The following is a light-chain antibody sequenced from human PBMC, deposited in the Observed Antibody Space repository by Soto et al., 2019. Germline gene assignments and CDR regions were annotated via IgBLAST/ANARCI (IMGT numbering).Light chain of an antibody. Sequence: QSVLTQPASVSGSPGQSITISCTGTISDVGSYNLVSWYQQHPGKAPKLMIYEGSKRPSGVSNRFSGSKSGNTASLTISGLQAEDEADYYCCSYAGSSVFGTGTKVTVL. CDR3: CSYAGSSV. V-gene: IGLV2-23*01. CDR1: ISDVGSYNL. J-gene: IGLJ1*01. CDR2: EGS.